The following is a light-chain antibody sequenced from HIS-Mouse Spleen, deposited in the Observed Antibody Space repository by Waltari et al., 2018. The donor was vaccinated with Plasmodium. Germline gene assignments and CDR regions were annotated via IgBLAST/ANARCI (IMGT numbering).Light chain of an antibody. CDR2: DVS. CDR1: SSSVGRSYF. J-gene: IGLJ1*01. CDR3: CSYAGSYTYV. Sequence: QSALTQPRSVSGSPGLSVTISCTGTSSSVGRSYFVSWYQQHPGKAPKLMIYDVSKRPSGVPDRFSGSKSGNTASLTISGLQAEDEADYYCCSYAGSYTYVFGTGTKVTVL. V-gene: IGLV2-11*01.